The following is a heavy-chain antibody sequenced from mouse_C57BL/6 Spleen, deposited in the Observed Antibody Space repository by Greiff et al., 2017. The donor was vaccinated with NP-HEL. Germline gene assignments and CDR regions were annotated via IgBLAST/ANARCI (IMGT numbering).Heavy chain of an antibody. CDR3: ARKIYDGYYDAMDY. D-gene: IGHD2-3*01. CDR1: GYAFSSSW. Sequence: QVQLKESGPELVKPGASVKISCKASGYAFSSSWMNWVKQRPGKGLEWIGRIYPGDGDTNYNGKFKGKATLTADKSSSTAYMQLSSLTSEDSAVYFCARKIYDGYYDAMDYWGQGTSVTVSS. V-gene: IGHV1-82*01. CDR2: IYPGDGDT. J-gene: IGHJ4*01.